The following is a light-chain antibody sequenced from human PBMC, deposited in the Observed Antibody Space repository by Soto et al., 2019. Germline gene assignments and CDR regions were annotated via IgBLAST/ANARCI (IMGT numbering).Light chain of an antibody. Sequence: DIQMTQSPSSLSASVGDRVTITCRASQGLSNYLVWYQQKPGKVPKLLIYAASTLQSGFPSRFSGSGSGTDFTLPISSLQPEDVATYYCQNYNGALWTFDQGTKVEIK. CDR3: QNYNGALWT. CDR1: QGLSNY. V-gene: IGKV1-27*01. CDR2: AAS. J-gene: IGKJ1*01.